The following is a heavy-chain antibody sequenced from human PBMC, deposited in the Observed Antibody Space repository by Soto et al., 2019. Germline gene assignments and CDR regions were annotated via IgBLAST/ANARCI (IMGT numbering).Heavy chain of an antibody. D-gene: IGHD2-2*01. Sequence: ASVKVSCKASGYTFTGYYMHWVRQAPGQGLEWMGWINPNSGGTNYAQKFQGWVTMTRDTSISTAYMELSRLRSDDTAVYYCARSLLVVPAATTYDMDVWGKGTTVTVSS. CDR2: INPNSGGT. V-gene: IGHV1-2*04. J-gene: IGHJ6*03. CDR1: GYTFTGYY. CDR3: ARSLLVVPAATTYDMDV.